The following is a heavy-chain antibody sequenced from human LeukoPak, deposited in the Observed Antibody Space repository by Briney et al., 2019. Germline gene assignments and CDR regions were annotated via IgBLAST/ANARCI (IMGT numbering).Heavy chain of an antibody. V-gene: IGHV3-73*01. Sequence: GGSLRLSCAASGFTFSGSAIHWVRQASGEGLEWVGRIRSKANIYATAYAASVKGRFTISRDDSKNTAYLQMNSLQTEDTAVYYCTRHVPNNGYANFDYWGQGTLVTVSS. CDR1: GFTFSGSA. J-gene: IGHJ4*02. CDR3: TRHVPNNGYANFDY. CDR2: IRSKANIYAT. D-gene: IGHD5-12*01.